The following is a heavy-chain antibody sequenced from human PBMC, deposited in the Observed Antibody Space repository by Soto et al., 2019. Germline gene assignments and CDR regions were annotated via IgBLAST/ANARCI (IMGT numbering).Heavy chain of an antibody. CDR1: GITFITYA. CDR2: ISASGDGT. Sequence: HPWWSLGLSCVSSGITFITYAMNWVRQAPGKGLEWVSTISASGDGTYYADSVRGRFTISRDNSKNTVFLQMTSLRAEDTAVYYCAKDYRGLTFGSIIHAFDLWGQGTMVTVSS. J-gene: IGHJ3*01. V-gene: IGHV3-23*01. D-gene: IGHD3-16*01. CDR3: AKDYRGLTFGSIIHAFDL.